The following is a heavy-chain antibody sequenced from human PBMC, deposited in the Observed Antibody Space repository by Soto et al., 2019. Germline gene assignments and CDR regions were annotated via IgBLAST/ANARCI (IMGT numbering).Heavy chain of an antibody. V-gene: IGHV4-31*03. CDR1: GGSISSGGYY. J-gene: IGHJ3*02. CDR2: IYYSGST. CDR3: ARVTTTSDDAFDI. D-gene: IGHD3-22*01. Sequence: SETLSLTCTVSGGSISSGGYYWSWIRQHPGKGLEWIGYIYYSGSTYYNPSLKSRVTISVDTSKNQFSLKLSSVTAADTAVYYCARVTTTSDDAFDIWGQGTMVTVSS.